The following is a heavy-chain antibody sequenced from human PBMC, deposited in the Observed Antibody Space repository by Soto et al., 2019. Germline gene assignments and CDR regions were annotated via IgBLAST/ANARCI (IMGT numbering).Heavy chain of an antibody. V-gene: IGHV3-30*18. CDR2: ISYDSSNK. CDR3: AKLVIGYCSGNTCDDY. Sequence: VQLLESGGGLIQPGGSLRLSCAASGFTFSYGIHWLRQAPGKGLEWVAYISYDSSNKFYGDSVKGRFTISRDNSKNTQFLQMTSLRAEETAVYHCAKLVIGYCSGNTCDDYWGQGTLVAVSS. J-gene: IGHJ4*02. CDR1: GFTFSYG. D-gene: IGHD2-15*01.